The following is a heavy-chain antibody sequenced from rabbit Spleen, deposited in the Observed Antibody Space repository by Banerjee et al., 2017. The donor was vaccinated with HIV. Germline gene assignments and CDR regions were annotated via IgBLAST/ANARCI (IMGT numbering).Heavy chain of an antibody. D-gene: IGHD1-1*01. V-gene: IGHV1S7*01. J-gene: IGHJ4*01. CDR2: IDLLFGTT. Sequence: QSLEESGGGLVQPEGSLALTCKASGFSFSSSDYICWVRQAPGKGLEWIGYIDLLFGTTYYANWVNGRFTISSHNAQNTLYLQLHSLTAADTATYFCARGVSGQNYRFNLWGQGTLVTVS. CDR3: ARGVSGQNYRFNL. CDR1: GFSFSSSDY.